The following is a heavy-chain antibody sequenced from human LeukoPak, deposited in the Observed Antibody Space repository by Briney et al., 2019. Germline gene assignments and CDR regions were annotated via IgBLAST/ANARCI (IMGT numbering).Heavy chain of an antibody. CDR3: ARESEYCSSTSCSTWGLWWD. J-gene: IGHJ4*02. V-gene: IGHV1-69*05. CDR2: IIPIFGTA. Sequence: GASVKVSCKASGYTFSSYHIHWVRQAPGQGLEWMGGIIPIFGTANYAQKFQGRVTITTDESTSTAYMELSSLRSEDTAVYYCARESEYCSSTSCSTWGLWWDWGQGTLVTVSS. CDR1: GYTFSSYH. D-gene: IGHD2-2*01.